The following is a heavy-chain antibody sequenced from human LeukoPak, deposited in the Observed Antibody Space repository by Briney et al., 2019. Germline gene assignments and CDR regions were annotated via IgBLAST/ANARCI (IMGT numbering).Heavy chain of an antibody. CDR2: IYPGDSDT. J-gene: IGHJ5*02. D-gene: IGHD2-8*02. CDR3: ARAAGVYCTGGKCYYDNWFDP. Sequence: GESLKISFKASGYSFSSNWIAWVRQMPGKGLEWIGTIYPGDSDTRYSPSFQGQVTISADKSINTAFLQWSRLKASDTAIYYCARAAGVYCTGGKCYYDNWFDPWGQGTLVTVSS. CDR1: GYSFSSNW. V-gene: IGHV5-51*01.